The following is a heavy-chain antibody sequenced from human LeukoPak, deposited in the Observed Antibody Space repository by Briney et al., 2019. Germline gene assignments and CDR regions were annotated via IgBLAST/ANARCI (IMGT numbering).Heavy chain of an antibody. V-gene: IGHV3-15*04. D-gene: IGHD3-10*01. CDR3: TTYGSGRKFDY. J-gene: IGHJ4*02. Sequence: GGSLRLSCAASGFTFSDAWMTWVRQAPGKGLEWVGRIESKTDGGTTDYAAPVKGRFTISRDDSTTTLYLQMNSLKSEDTAVYYCTTYGSGRKFDYRGQGILATVSS. CDR2: IESKTDGGTT. CDR1: GFTFSDAW.